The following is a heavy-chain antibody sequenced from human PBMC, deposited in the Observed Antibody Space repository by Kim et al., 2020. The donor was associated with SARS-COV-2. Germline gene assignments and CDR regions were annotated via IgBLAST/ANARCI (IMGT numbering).Heavy chain of an antibody. V-gene: IGHV3-9*01. CDR3: AKDIGLRLATIDYYGLDV. D-gene: IGHD5-12*01. CDR2: ISWNNAAI. CDR1: GFNFGDYG. J-gene: IGHJ6*02. Sequence: GGSLRLSCTASGFNFGDYGMHRVRQAPGKGLQWVSGISWNNAAIAYADSVEGRFTISRDNGRSSVYLQMNSLSAEDTALYYCAKDIGLRLATIDYYGLDVWGQGTTVTVSS.